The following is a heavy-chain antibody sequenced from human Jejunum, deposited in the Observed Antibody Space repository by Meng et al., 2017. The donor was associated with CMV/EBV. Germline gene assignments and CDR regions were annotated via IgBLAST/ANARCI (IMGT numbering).Heavy chain of an antibody. CDR1: GGSINRGGYY. J-gene: IGHJ4*02. Sequence: SGGSINRGGYYWSSIRQPPGKGLECIGYIHYSGLTYYTPSLKSRVTISIDTSKNQFSLNLSSVTAADTAVYFCVRDRFDSGNYVFDYWGQGTLVTVSS. V-gene: IGHV4-30-4*01. D-gene: IGHD3-22*01. CDR3: VRDRFDSGNYVFDY. CDR2: IHYSGLT.